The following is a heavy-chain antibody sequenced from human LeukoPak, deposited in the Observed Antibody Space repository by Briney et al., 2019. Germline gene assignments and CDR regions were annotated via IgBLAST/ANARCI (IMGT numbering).Heavy chain of an antibody. CDR3: ARGVYGGNLN. CDR2: INHSGST. J-gene: IGHJ4*02. Sequence: SETLSLTCAVYGGSFSGCYWSWVRQPPGKGLEWIGEINHSGSTNYNPSLKSRVTISVDTSKNQFSLKLSSVTAADTAVYYCARGVYGGNLNGGQGTLVTVSS. CDR1: GGSFSGCY. V-gene: IGHV4-34*01. D-gene: IGHD4-23*01.